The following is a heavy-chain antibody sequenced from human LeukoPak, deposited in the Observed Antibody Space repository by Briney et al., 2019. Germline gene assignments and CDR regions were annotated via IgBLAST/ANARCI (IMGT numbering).Heavy chain of an antibody. CDR2: INPSGGST. V-gene: IGHV1-46*01. D-gene: IGHD5-24*01. Sequence: ASVKVSCKASGYTFTSYYMHWVRQAPGQGLEWMGIINPSGGSTSYAQKFQGRVTMTRDMSTSTVYMELSSLRSEDTAVYYCARDNGDGYNNPSLDYWGQGTLVTVSS. CDR3: ARDNGDGYNNPSLDY. CDR1: GYTFTSYY. J-gene: IGHJ4*02.